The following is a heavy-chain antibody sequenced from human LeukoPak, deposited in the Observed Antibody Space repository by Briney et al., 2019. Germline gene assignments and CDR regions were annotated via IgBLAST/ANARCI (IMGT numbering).Heavy chain of an antibody. D-gene: IGHD1-26*01. V-gene: IGHV4-39*01. Sequence: SETLSLTCTVSGGSISNSSYYWGWIRQPPGKGLEWIGSIYYSGSTYYNPSLKSRVTISVDTSKNQFSLKLSSVTAADTAVYYCARHAGGATGPYDWFDPWGQGTLVTVSS. CDR3: ARHAGGATGPYDWFDP. CDR1: GGSISNSSYY. CDR2: IYYSGST. J-gene: IGHJ5*02.